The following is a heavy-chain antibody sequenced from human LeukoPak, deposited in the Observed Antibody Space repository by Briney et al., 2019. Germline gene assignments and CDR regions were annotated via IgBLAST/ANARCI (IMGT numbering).Heavy chain of an antibody. J-gene: IGHJ6*02. V-gene: IGHV1-18*01. CDR1: GYTFTSYG. D-gene: IGHD3-22*01. CDR3: ARDSPYYYDSSGYYYYYGMDV. CDR2: INAYNGNT. Sequence: ASVKVSCKASGYTFTSYGISWVRQAPGQGLEWMGWINAYNGNTNYAQKLQGRVTMTTDTSTSTAYMELRSLRSDDTAVYYCARDSPYYYDSSGYYYYYGMDVWGQGTTVTVSS.